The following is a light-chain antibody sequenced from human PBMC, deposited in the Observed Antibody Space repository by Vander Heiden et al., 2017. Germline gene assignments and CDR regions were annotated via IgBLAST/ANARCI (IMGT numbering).Light chain of an antibody. CDR1: SSNIGSNY. Sequence: QSVLTQPPSASGTPGQRVTISCSGSSSNIGSNYVYWYQQLPGTAPKLRIYRNNQRPSGVPDRFSGSKSGTSASPAISGLRSEDEADDYCAAWDDSLSVLFGGGTKLTVL. J-gene: IGLJ3*02. V-gene: IGLV1-47*01. CDR3: AAWDDSLSVL. CDR2: RNN.